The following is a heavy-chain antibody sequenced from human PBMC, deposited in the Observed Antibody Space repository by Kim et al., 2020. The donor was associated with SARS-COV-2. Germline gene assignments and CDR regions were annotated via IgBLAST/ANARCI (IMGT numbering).Heavy chain of an antibody. CDR3: TRTKYDSGGYYPDY. V-gene: IGHV3-73*01. CDR2: ITSNGNSYAT. J-gene: IGHJ4*02. Sequence: GGSLRLSCAASGLTFSGSAMHWVCQASGKGLEWVGRITSNGNSYATAYAASVKGRFTISRDDSKDTAFLEMNSLKTEDTAVYYCTRTKYDSGGYYPDYWGQGTLVTVSS. D-gene: IGHD3-22*01. CDR1: GLTFSGSA.